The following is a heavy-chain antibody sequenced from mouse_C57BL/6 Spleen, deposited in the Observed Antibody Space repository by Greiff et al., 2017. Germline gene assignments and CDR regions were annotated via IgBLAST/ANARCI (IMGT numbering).Heavy chain of an antibody. V-gene: IGHV1-61*01. CDR1: GYTFTSYW. CDR3: ARKGVNYYAMDY. Sequence: QVQLQQPGAELVRPGSSVKLSCKASGYTFTSYWMDWVKQRPGQGLEWIGNIYPSDSETHYNQKFKDKATLTVDKSSSTAYMQLSSLTSEDSAVYYCARKGVNYYAMDYWGQGTSVTVSS. CDR2: IYPSDSET. J-gene: IGHJ4*01.